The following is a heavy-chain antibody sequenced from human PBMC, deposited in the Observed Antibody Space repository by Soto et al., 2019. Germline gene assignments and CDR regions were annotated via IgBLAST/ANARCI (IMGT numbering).Heavy chain of an antibody. J-gene: IGHJ6*02. CDR3: ARVSGSYYYGMDV. CDR2: IYHSWST. CDR1: GDSISSTNW. V-gene: IGHV4-4*02. Sequence: PSETLSLTCAVSGDSISSTNWWSWVRQPPGKGLEWIGEIYHSWSTNYNPSLKSRVTISVDKSKNQFSLKLSSVTAADTAVYYCARVSGSYYYGMDVWGQGTTVTVSS.